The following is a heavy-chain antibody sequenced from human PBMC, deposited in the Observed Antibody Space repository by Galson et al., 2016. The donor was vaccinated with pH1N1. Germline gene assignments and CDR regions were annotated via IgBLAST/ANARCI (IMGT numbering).Heavy chain of an antibody. CDR2: LDWDDEK. D-gene: IGHD3-10*01. CDR1: GFSLSTFGVR. V-gene: IGHV2-70*04. J-gene: IGHJ6*02. CDR3: ARMGVASGGRYYSGMDV. Sequence: PALVKPTQTLKLTCTFSGFSLSTFGVRVSWIRQSPGKALEWLARLDWDDEKFYSPSLKTRLTISKDTSKDQVVLTMTNMDPVDTGTYYCARMGVASGGRYYSGMDVWGQGTTVTVSS.